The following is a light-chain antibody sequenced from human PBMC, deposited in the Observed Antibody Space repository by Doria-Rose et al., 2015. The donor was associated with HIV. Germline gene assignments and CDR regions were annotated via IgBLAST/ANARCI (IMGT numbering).Light chain of an antibody. CDR1: RSVSSTY. V-gene: IGKV3-20*01. CDR2: DGS. Sequence: TQSPGTLSLSPGERATLSCRASRSVSSTYLAWYQQKPGQAPSLLIYDGSTRATGIPDRFSASGSGTDFTLTINRLEPEDFALYYCHQYGTSWTFGQGTKVEI. CDR3: HQYGTSWT. J-gene: IGKJ1*01.